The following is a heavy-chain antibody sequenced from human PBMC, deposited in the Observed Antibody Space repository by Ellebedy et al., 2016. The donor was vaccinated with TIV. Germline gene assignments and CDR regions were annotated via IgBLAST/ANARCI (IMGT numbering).Heavy chain of an antibody. CDR3: ATDLYDGYISGYFGL. V-gene: IGHV1-69*04. CDR2: IIPILETLDIP. D-gene: IGHD5-24*01. Sequence: SVKVSCXASGGNFNKYSISWVRQAPDQGLEWMGSIIPILETLDIPKYAPKFQGRVTITADESANTAYMELRSLTSDDTAMYYCATDLYDGYISGYFGLWGRGTLVTVSS. CDR1: GGNFNKYS. J-gene: IGHJ2*01.